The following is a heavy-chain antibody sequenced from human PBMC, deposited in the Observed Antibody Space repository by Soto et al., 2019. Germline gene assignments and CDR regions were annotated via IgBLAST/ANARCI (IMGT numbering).Heavy chain of an antibody. J-gene: IGHJ4*02. Sequence: QVQLVQSGGEVKKPGASVTVSCKASGYTFINYHITWVRQAPGQGLEWMAWINTYNGMTDYAQRFQGRVTMTRYTSTRTSYMELRNLGADATAVYCWATSPRCEMATDWGQGTLVTGSS. D-gene: IGHD5-12*01. CDR3: ATSPRCEMATD. V-gene: IGHV1-18*01. CDR2: INTYNGMT. CDR1: GYTFINYH.